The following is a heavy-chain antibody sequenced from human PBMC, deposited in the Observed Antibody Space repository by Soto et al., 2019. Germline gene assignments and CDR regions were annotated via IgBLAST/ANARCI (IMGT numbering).Heavy chain of an antibody. D-gene: IGHD6-6*01. CDR3: ARWGLVRESVIFDY. CDR2: ISSSSSYI. Sequence: GGSLRLSCAASGFTFSSYSMNWVRQAPGKGLEWVSSISSSSSYIYYADSVKGRFTISRDNAKNSLYLQMNSLRAEDTAVYYCARWGLVRESVIFDYWGQGTLVTVSS. V-gene: IGHV3-21*01. CDR1: GFTFSSYS. J-gene: IGHJ4*02.